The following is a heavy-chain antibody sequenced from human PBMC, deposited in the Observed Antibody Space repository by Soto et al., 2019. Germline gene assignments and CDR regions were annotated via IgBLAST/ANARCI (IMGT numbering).Heavy chain of an antibody. CDR1: GFTFSSYA. CDR3: ARDHAYSSCWYSAWYFDL. J-gene: IGHJ2*01. CDR2: ISYDGSNK. D-gene: IGHD6-19*01. Sequence: QVQLVESGGGVVQPGRSLRLSCAASGFTFSSYAMHWVRQAPGKGLEWVAVISYDGSNKYYADSVKGRFTISSDNSKNTLYLQLNSLRAEYTAVYYCARDHAYSSCWYSAWYFDLWGRGALVTVSS. V-gene: IGHV3-30-3*01.